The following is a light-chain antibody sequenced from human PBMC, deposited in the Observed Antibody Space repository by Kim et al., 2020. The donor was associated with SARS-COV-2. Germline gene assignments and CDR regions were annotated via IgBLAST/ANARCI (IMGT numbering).Light chain of an antibody. CDR3: QQFGRSSLT. J-gene: IGKJ4*01. CDR2: GAS. V-gene: IGKV3-20*01. Sequence: EIVLTQSPGTLSLSPGERATLSCRASQSVSSSYLGWYQQKPGQAPRLLIYGASSRATGIPDGFSGSGSGTDFTLTISRLEPEDFAVYYCQQFGRSSLTFGGGTKVDIK. CDR1: QSVSSSY.